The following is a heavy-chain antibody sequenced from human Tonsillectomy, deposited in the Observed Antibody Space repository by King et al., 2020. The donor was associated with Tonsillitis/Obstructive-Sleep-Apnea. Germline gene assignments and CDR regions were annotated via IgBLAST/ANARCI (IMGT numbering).Heavy chain of an antibody. V-gene: IGHV4-4*02. CDR2: IYHSGST. Sequence: VRLQESGPGLVKPSGTLSLTCAVSGGSISSSNWWSWVRQPPGKGLEWIGEIYHSGSTNYNPSLKSRVTISVDKSKNQFSLKLSSVTAADTAVYYCARAFIVGATSTILIGWFDPWGQGTLVTVSS. CDR1: GGSISSSNW. CDR3: ARAFIVGATSTILIGWFDP. D-gene: IGHD1-26*01. J-gene: IGHJ5*02.